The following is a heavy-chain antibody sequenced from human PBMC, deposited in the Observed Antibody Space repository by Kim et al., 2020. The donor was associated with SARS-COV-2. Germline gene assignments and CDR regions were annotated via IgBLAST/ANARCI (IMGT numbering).Heavy chain of an antibody. V-gene: IGHV3-23*01. Sequence: FTISRDNSKNTLYLQMNSLRAEDTAVYYCAKGELTVPAAMSAYYYYGMDVWGQGTTVTVSS. D-gene: IGHD2-2*01. CDR3: AKGELTVPAAMSAYYYYGMDV. J-gene: IGHJ6*02.